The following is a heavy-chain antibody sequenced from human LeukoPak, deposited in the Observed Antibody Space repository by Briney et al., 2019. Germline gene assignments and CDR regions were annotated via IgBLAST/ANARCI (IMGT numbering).Heavy chain of an antibody. J-gene: IGHJ3*02. D-gene: IGHD6-19*01. CDR1: GGSISSGSYY. Sequence: SETLSLTCTVSGGSISSGSYYWSWIRQPAGKGLAWIGRIYTSGSTNSTPSLKSRVTISVDTSKNQFSLKLSSVTAADTAVYYCARDRASGWYPDDAFDIWGQGTMVTVSS. V-gene: IGHV4-61*02. CDR3: ARDRASGWYPDDAFDI. CDR2: IYTSGST.